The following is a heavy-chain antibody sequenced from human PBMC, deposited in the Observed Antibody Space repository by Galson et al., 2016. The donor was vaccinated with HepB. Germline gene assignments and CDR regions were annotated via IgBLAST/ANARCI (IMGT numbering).Heavy chain of an antibody. CDR3: AKMSSSSAYYSDAFDL. CDR2: ISDSDPST. J-gene: IGHJ3*01. V-gene: IGHV3-23*01. Sequence: SLRLSCAASGFIFSTYAMHWVRQAPGKGLEWVSGISDSDPSTYYADSVKGRFTISRDNSKNTLYLQMNSLRAEDTAVYYCAKMSSSSAYYSDAFDLWGQGTMVTVSS. D-gene: IGHD3-22*01. CDR1: GFIFSTYA.